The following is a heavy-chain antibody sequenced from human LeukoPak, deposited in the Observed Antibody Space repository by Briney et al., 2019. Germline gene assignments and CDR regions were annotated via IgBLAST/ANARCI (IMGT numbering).Heavy chain of an antibody. Sequence: GGSLRLSCAASGFTFDDYARHWVRQAPGKGLEWVSGISWNSGSIGYADSVKGRFTISRDNAKNSLYLQMNSLRAEDMALYYCAKDVGGELPGYYFDYWGQGTLVTVSS. J-gene: IGHJ4*02. CDR2: ISWNSGSI. CDR3: AKDVGGELPGYYFDY. D-gene: IGHD1-26*01. CDR1: GFTFDDYA. V-gene: IGHV3-9*03.